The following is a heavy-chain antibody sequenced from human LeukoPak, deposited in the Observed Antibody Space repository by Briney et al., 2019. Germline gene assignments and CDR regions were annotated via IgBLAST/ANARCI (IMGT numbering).Heavy chain of an antibody. D-gene: IGHD2-15*01. CDR3: AKGDAGGKVDWFDP. Sequence: GGSLRLSCTASGFTFSTYTMMWVRQAPGRGLQWLATFTGLGGKYYADSVKGRFSVSRDYSTNTLYLQMNSLSAEDTAVYYCAKGDAGGKVDWFDPWGQGTLVTVSS. CDR2: FTGLGGK. V-gene: IGHV3-23*01. J-gene: IGHJ5*02. CDR1: GFTFSTYT.